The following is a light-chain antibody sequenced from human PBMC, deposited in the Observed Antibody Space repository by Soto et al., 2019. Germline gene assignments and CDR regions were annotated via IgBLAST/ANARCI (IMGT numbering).Light chain of an antibody. CDR1: SSDVGGYNY. J-gene: IGLJ2*01. Sequence: QSALTQPASVSGSPGQSITISCTGTSSDVGGYNYVSWYQQHPGKAPKLMIYDVSNRPSGVSNRFSGSKSGNTASLTISGIQAEDEADYSCSSYTSSSILFGGGTKLTVL. CDR3: SSYTSSSIL. CDR2: DVS. V-gene: IGLV2-14*01.